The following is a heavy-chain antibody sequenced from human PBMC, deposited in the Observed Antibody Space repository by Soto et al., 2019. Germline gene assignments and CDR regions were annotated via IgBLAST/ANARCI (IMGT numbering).Heavy chain of an antibody. D-gene: IGHD4-17*01. CDR2: INAGNGNT. CDR3: ARKPTVTTAGYFDL. J-gene: IGHJ2*01. Sequence: QVQLVQSGAEVKKPGASVKVSCKASGYTFTSYAMHWVRQAPGQRLEWMGGINAGNGNTKYSQKFQGRVTITRDTSASTAYMELSSLRSEDTAVYYCARKPTVTTAGYFDLWGRGTLVTVSS. V-gene: IGHV1-3*01. CDR1: GYTFTSYA.